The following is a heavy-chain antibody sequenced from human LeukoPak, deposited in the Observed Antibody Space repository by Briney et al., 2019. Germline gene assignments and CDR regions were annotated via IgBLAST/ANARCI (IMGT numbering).Heavy chain of an antibody. D-gene: IGHD4-17*01. J-gene: IGHJ4*02. CDR1: GYTFTRYY. V-gene: IGHV1-2*02. CDR3: ARESVPRTVTTLSGVDY. Sequence: GASVKVSCKASGYTFTRYYMHWVRQAPGQGREWMGWINPNSGGTNYAQKFQGRVTMTRDTSISTAYMELSRLRSDDTAVYYCARESVPRTVTTLSGVDYWGQGTLVTVSS. CDR2: INPNSGGT.